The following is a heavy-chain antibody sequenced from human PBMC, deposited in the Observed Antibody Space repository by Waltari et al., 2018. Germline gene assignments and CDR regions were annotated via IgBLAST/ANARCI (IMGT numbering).Heavy chain of an antibody. CDR1: GFSFNTYA. J-gene: IGHJ4*02. CDR2: VSFDGNIN. CDR3: ARATTYYDTSGANY. D-gene: IGHD3-22*01. Sequence: QVHLVESGGGVVQPGRSLRLSCAATGFSFNTYAMHWVRQAPGKGLEWLTIVSFDGNINYYTDSVKVRFTVSRDNSKYMLFLQMNDLRPEDTAIYYCARATTYYDTSGANYWGQGTLVTVSS. V-gene: IGHV3-30*04.